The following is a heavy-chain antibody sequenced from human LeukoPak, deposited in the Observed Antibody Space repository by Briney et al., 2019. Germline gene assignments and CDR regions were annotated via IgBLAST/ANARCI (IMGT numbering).Heavy chain of an antibody. J-gene: IGHJ3*02. Sequence: SETLSLTCTVSGXSIKGYHWSWIRQPPGEGLEWIGYIYSNEATEYKPSLKSRVTISADTSKNQFSLKLTSVSAADTAIYYCARRNDFHIWGQGTLVTVSS. V-gene: IGHV4-4*08. CDR1: GXSIKGYH. CDR2: IYSNEAT. CDR3: ARRNDFHI.